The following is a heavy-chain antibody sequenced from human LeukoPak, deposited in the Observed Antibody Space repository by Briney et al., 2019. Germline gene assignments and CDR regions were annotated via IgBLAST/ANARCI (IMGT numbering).Heavy chain of an antibody. V-gene: IGHV3-20*04. Sequence: PGGSLRLSCAASGFTFDDYGMSWVRQAPGKGLEWVSGVNWNGGSTGYADSVKGRFTISRDNAKNSLYLQMNSLRAEDTAVYYCARDLDSSVSRGYWGQGTLVTVSS. J-gene: IGHJ4*02. CDR1: GFTFDDYG. CDR3: ARDLDSSVSRGY. CDR2: VNWNGGST. D-gene: IGHD3-22*01.